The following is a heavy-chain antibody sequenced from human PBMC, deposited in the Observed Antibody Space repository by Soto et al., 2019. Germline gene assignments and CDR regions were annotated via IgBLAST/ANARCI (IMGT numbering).Heavy chain of an antibody. CDR3: ARHNGYCSSTSCPYFDY. V-gene: IGHV1-46*03. CDR1: GYTFTSYY. Sequence: ASVKVSCKASGYTFTSYYMHWVRQAPGQGLEWMGIINPSGGSTSYAQKFQGRVTMTRDTSTSTVYMELSSLRSEDTAVYYCARHNGYCSSTSCPYFDYWGQGTLVTVSS. CDR2: INPSGGST. D-gene: IGHD2-2*01. J-gene: IGHJ4*02.